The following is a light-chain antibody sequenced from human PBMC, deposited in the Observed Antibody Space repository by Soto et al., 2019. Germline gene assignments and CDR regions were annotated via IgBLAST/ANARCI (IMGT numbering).Light chain of an antibody. V-gene: IGLV2-14*03. CDR3: SSYSRSSSPPFV. CDR1: SRAFGGSNH. Sequence: QSALTQPASVSGSPGQSITISCTGTSRAFGGSNHVSWYQQHPGKAPKLLIYDVGNRPSWISDRFSGSKSGNTASLTISGLLTEDEADYVCSSYSRSSSPPFVFGTGTKVTVL. CDR2: DVG. J-gene: IGLJ1*01.